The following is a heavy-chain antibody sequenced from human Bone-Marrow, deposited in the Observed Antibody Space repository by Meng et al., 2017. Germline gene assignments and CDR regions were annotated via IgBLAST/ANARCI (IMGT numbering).Heavy chain of an antibody. CDR2: ISSSGSTI. CDR1: GFTFSDYY. V-gene: IGHV3-11*01. Sequence: SLKISCAASGFTFSDYYMSWIRQAPGKGLEWVSYISSSGSTIYYADSVNGRFTISRDNANNSLYLQMNSMRAEDTAVYYCARVGAYCSGSYYNVRYYYYGMDVWGQGTTVTVSS. CDR3: ARVGAYCSGSYYNVRYYYYGMDV. D-gene: IGHD3-10*01. J-gene: IGHJ6*02.